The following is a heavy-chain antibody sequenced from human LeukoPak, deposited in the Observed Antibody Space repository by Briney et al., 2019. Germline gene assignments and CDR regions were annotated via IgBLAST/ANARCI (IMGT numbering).Heavy chain of an antibody. CDR3: AREPPTDAFDI. V-gene: IGHV1-2*02. J-gene: IGHJ3*02. CDR2: INPNSGGT. Sequence: VASVKVSLKASGYTFSDYFMHWVRQAPGQGLEWTGWINPNSGGTHSAQKFQGRVTMTRDTSISTAYMELSRLRSDDTAVYYCAREPPTDAFDIWGQGTMVTVSS. CDR1: GYTFSDYF.